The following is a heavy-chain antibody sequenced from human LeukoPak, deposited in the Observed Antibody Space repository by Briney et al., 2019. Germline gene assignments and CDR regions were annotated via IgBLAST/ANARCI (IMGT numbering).Heavy chain of an antibody. J-gene: IGHJ4*02. CDR1: GASMSDYY. CDR2: IYYTGGT. CDR3: VRRVRYFGQNDY. Sequence: SETLSLTCTVSGASMSDYYWGWIRQPPGKGLEWIGYIYYTGGTNYNPSLKSRVTMSVDTSKNQISLKLSSVTAADSAVYYCVRRVRYFGQNDYWGQGTLVTVSS. D-gene: IGHD3-9*01. V-gene: IGHV4-59*08.